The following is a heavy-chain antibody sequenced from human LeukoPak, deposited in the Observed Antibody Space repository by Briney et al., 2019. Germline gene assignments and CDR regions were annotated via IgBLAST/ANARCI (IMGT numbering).Heavy chain of an antibody. J-gene: IGHJ5*02. Sequence: ASVKVSCKASVYTFTSYGISWVRQAPGQGLEWMGWISAYNGNTNYAQKLQGRVTMTTDTSTSTAYMELRSLRSDDTAVYYCARFCSGWWYNWFDPWGQGTLVTVSS. CDR2: ISAYNGNT. V-gene: IGHV1-18*01. D-gene: IGHD6-19*01. CDR3: ARFCSGWWYNWFDP. CDR1: VYTFTSYG.